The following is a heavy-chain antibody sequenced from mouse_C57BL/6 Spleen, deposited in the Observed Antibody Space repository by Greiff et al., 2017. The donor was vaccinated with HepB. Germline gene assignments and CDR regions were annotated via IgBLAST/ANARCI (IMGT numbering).Heavy chain of an antibody. J-gene: IGHJ2*01. D-gene: IGHD4-1*01. CDR3: ARDWDEGYYFDY. Sequence: QVHVKQPGTELVKPGASVKLSCKASGYTFTSYWMHWVKQRPGQGLEWIGNINPSNGGTNYNEKFKSKATLTVDKSSSTAYMQLSSLTSEDSAVYYCARDWDEGYYFDYWGQGTTLTVSS. CDR2: INPSNGGT. V-gene: IGHV1-53*01. CDR1: GYTFTSYW.